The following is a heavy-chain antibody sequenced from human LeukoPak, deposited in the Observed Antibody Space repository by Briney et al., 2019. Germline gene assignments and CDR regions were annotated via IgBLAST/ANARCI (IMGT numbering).Heavy chain of an antibody. CDR2: IYYVGNT. Sequence: SQTLSLTCTVSGGSISSGGYYWSWIRQLPGKGLEWIGYIYYVGNTNYNPSLKSRLSMSVDTSKNQFSLSLTSVTAADTAVYYCARVEVIGSTRYFDYWGQGAMVSVSS. D-gene: IGHD3-16*02. CDR1: GGSISSGGYY. V-gene: IGHV4-31*03. CDR3: ARVEVIGSTRYFDY. J-gene: IGHJ4*02.